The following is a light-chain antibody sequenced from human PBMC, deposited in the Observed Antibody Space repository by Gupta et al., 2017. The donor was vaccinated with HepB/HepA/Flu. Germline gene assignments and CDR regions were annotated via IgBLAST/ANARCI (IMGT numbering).Light chain of an antibody. Sequence: QSALTQPASVSASPGQSITISCIGTSSDIGSYNLVSWYQQHPGKAPQLIIYEVNKRPSGISNRFSGSKSGTTASLTISGLQAEDEATYFCCSYAGGSSFVVFGGGTKLTVL. V-gene: IGLV2-23*02. CDR3: CSYAGGSSFVV. CDR1: SSDIGSYNL. J-gene: IGLJ2*01. CDR2: EVN.